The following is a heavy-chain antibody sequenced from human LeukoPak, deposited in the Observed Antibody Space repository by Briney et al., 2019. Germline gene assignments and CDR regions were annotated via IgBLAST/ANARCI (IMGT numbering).Heavy chain of an antibody. CDR3: VKDGGIYDFPFDS. D-gene: IGHD3-3*01. CDR1: GFSFDNRA. Sequence: GGSLRLSCAASGFSFDNRAMSWLRQAPGKGLEWVSTITGSGTTTYYADSVKGRFTISRDISRKTVYLQMNSLRAEDTAVYYCVKDGGIYDFPFDSWGQGTLVTVSS. J-gene: IGHJ5*01. V-gene: IGHV3-23*01. CDR2: ITGSGTTT.